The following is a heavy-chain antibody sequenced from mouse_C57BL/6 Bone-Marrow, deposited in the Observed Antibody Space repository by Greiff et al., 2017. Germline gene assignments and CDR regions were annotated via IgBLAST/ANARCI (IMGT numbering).Heavy chain of an antibody. CDR2: INPSSGYT. CDR1: GYTFTSYW. V-gene: IGHV1-7*01. CDR3: ASSLSTYYGSSYRYFDV. Sequence: VQLQQSGAELAKPGASVKLSCKASGYTFTSYWMHWVKQRPGQGLEWIGYINPSSGYTKYNQKFKDKATLTADKSSSTAYMQLSSLTYEDSAVYSCASSLSTYYGSSYRYFDVWGTGTTVTVSS. D-gene: IGHD1-1*01. J-gene: IGHJ1*03.